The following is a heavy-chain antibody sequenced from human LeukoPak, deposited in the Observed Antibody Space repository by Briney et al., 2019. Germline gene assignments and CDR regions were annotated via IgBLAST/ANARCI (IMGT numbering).Heavy chain of an antibody. CDR1: GFTFSSYD. V-gene: IGHV3-30*04. CDR2: ISYDGSNK. Sequence: PGGSLRLSCAASGFTFSSYDMHWVRQAPGKGLEWVAVISYDGSNKYYADSVKGRFTISRDNSKNTLYLQMNSLRAEDTAVYYCARVYHYDILTGYFDYWGQGTLVTVSS. D-gene: IGHD3-9*01. CDR3: ARVYHYDILTGYFDY. J-gene: IGHJ4*02.